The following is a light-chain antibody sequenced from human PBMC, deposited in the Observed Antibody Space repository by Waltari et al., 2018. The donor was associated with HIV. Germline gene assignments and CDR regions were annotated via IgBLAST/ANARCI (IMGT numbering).Light chain of an antibody. CDR2: RNN. CDR1: TSNIGSNF. J-gene: IGLJ3*02. V-gene: IGLV1-47*01. CDR3: AAWDDSLSGRWV. Sequence: QSVLTQPPSASGTPGQRVTISCSGSTSNIGSNFVYWYQQLPGMAPKLLIYRNNRRPSCVPDRFSGSKPGTSASLAISGLRSEDEADYYCAAWDDSLSGRWVFGGGTKVTVL.